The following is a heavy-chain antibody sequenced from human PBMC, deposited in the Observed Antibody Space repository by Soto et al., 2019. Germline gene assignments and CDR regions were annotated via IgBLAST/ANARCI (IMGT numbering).Heavy chain of an antibody. Sequence: GGSLRLSCVASGFTFSNAWMSWVRQAPGKGLEWVGRIKSKTDGGTTDYAAPVKGRFTTSRDDSKNTLYLQMNSLKTEDTAVYYCTTPWDYDILTGYYWGQGTLVTVSS. V-gene: IGHV3-15*01. D-gene: IGHD3-9*01. CDR1: GFTFSNAW. CDR3: TTPWDYDILTGYY. CDR2: IKSKTDGGTT. J-gene: IGHJ4*02.